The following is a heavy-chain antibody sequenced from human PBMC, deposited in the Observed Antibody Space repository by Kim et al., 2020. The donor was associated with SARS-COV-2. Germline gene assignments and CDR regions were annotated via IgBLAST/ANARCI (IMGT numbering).Heavy chain of an antibody. CDR3: AREPFHMTTVTTIDAFDI. CDR2: INPNSGGT. CDR1: GYTFTGYY. J-gene: IGHJ3*02. D-gene: IGHD4-17*01. Sequence: ASVKVSCKASGYTFTGYYMHWVRQAPGQGLEWMGWINPNSGGTNYAQKFQGWVTMTRDTSISTAYMELSRLRSDDTAVYYCAREPFHMTTVTTIDAFDIWGQGTMITVSS. V-gene: IGHV1-2*04.